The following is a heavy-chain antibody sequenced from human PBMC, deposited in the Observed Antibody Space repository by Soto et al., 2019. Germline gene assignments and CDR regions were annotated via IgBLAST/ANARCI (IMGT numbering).Heavy chain of an antibody. D-gene: IGHD6-19*01. CDR3: ARAEEVAGTPFDY. CDR1: GGSISSYY. V-gene: IGHV4-59*01. Sequence: SETLSLTCTVSGGSISSYYWSWIRQPPGKGLEWIGYIYYSGSTNYNPSLKSRVTISVDTSKNQFSLKLSSVTAADTAVYYCARAEEVAGTPFDYWGQGTLVTVSS. J-gene: IGHJ4*02. CDR2: IYYSGST.